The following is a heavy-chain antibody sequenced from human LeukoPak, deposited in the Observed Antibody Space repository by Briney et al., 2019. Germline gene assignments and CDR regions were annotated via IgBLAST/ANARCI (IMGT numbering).Heavy chain of an antibody. CDR1: EFNVNNNY. D-gene: IGHD1-1*01. CDR2: MYSDGNT. V-gene: IGHV3-66*01. J-gene: IGHJ3*02. CDR3: ARDLFTTEAFDT. Sequence: PGGSLRLSCAVSEFNVNNNYMSWVRQASGKGLEWLSVMYSDGNTFYAGSVKGRFTVSRDNSKNTLYLQLHRLRAEDTAVYYCARDLFTTEAFDTWGQGTMVTVSS.